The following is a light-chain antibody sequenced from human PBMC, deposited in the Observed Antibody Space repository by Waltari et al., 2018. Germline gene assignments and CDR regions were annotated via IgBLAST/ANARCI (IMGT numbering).Light chain of an antibody. CDR1: QNIDSW. CDR2: RAS. V-gene: IGKV1-5*03. J-gene: IGKJ1*01. Sequence: DIQMTQTPSTLSASVGDRVTITCRASQNIDSWLAWYQQKPGKAPKLLIYRASSLESGVPSRFSGSGDGTEFTLTISGLQPDDFATYYCQQYKSYSTFGRGTKVDIK. CDR3: QQYKSYST.